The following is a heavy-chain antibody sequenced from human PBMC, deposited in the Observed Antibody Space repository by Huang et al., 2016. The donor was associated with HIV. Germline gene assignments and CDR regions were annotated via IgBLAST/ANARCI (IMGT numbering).Heavy chain of an antibody. CDR1: GFTFSSSW. V-gene: IGHV3-74*01. CDR3: ARDLEGGTGY. J-gene: IGHJ4*02. CDR2: INTVGSTR. Sequence: EVQLVDSGGGLAQPGGSLRLSCAASGFTFSSSWMHWVRQVPGKGLVVVSRINTVGSTRNYGDCVQGPFTNSRDNDKKTLYINGNSLRDEGPAVSYCARDLEGGTGYWGQGTLVTVS. D-gene: IGHD1-26*01.